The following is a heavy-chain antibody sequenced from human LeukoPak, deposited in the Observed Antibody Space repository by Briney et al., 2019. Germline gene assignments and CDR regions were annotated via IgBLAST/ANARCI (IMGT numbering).Heavy chain of an antibody. CDR1: GFTFSSYW. CDR3: ARLSPTVYDILTGERRYYMDV. V-gene: IGHV3-7*01. D-gene: IGHD3-9*01. J-gene: IGHJ6*03. Sequence: PGGSLRLSCAASGFTFSSYWMSWVRQAPGKGLEWVANIKQDGSEKYYVDSVKGRFTISRDNAKNSLYLQMNSLRAEDTAVYYCARLSPTVYDILTGERRYYMDVWGKGTTVTVSS. CDR2: IKQDGSEK.